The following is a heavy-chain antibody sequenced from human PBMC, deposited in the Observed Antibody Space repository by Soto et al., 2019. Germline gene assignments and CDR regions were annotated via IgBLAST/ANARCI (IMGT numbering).Heavy chain of an antibody. D-gene: IGHD2-21*02. CDR2: ISGYNGNT. CDR1: GYTFTSYG. CDR3: AAVYCGGDCFNQGYYCCGMDV. Sequence: QVQLVQSGAEVKKPGASVKVSCKASGYTFTSYGISWVRQAPGQGLEWMGWISGYNGNTNYAQKFQGRVTMTTDTTTSRAYTERRSLRSDDTAVYYCAAVYCGGDCFNQGYYCCGMDVGGRWTTVTV. J-gene: IGHJ6*02. V-gene: IGHV1-18*01.